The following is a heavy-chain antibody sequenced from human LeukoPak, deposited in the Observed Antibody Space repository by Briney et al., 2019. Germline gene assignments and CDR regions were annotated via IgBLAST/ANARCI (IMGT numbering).Heavy chain of an antibody. CDR2: ISSGSDTI. J-gene: IGHJ4*02. CDR1: GFIFSNYI. Sequence: PGGSLRLSCAASGFIFSNYIMTWVRQAPGKGLEWVSYISSGSDTIYYADSVKGRFTISRDNAKNSLYLQLNSLRAEDTALYYRARPKFCTGGACFFDQWGQGTLVTVSS. CDR3: ARPKFCTGGACFFDQ. V-gene: IGHV3-48*01. D-gene: IGHD2-8*02.